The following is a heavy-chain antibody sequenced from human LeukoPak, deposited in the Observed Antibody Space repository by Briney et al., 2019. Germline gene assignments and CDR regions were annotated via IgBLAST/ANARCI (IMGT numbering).Heavy chain of an antibody. CDR1: GYTFTGYY. CDR2: INPNSGGT. Sequence: ASVEVSCKASGYTFTGYYMHWVRQAPGQGLEWMGWINPNSGGTNYAQKFQGRVTMTRDTSISTAYMELSRLRSDDTAVYYCARDGTYCGGDCYSNWFDPWGQGTLVTVSS. CDR3: ARDGTYCGGDCYSNWFDP. J-gene: IGHJ5*02. D-gene: IGHD2-21*02. V-gene: IGHV1-2*02.